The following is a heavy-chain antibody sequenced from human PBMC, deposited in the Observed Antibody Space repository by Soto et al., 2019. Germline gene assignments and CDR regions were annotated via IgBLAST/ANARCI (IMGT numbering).Heavy chain of an antibody. D-gene: IGHD1-1*01. CDR1: GFRFSNYG. CDR2: IVADGTGL. CDR3: ASAVDLPDNGLDH. Sequence: QVQLVESGGGVVQPGRSLRLSCAASGFRFSNYGMHWVRQAPGKGLEWLAVIVADGTGLHYADSVRGRFTISRDNSKNTLYLHLSSLGADDTARYFCASAVDLPDNGLDHWRQGTLVTVSS. V-gene: IGHV3-33*03. J-gene: IGHJ4*02.